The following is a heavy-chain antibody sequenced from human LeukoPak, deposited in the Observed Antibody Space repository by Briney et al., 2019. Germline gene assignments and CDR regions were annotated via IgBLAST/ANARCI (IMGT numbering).Heavy chain of an antibody. V-gene: IGHV3-30*02. J-gene: IGHJ4*02. Sequence: GGSLRLSCAASGFTFSSYGMHWVHQAPGKGLEWVAFIRYDGSNKYYADSVKGRFTISRDNSKNTLYLQMNSLRAEDTAVYYCAKEGRTGYSSSWYYFDYWGQGTLVTVSS. D-gene: IGHD6-13*01. CDR3: AKEGRTGYSSSWYYFDY. CDR2: IRYDGSNK. CDR1: GFTFSSYG.